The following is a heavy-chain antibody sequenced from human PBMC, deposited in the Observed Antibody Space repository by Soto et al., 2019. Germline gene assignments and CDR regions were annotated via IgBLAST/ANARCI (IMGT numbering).Heavy chain of an antibody. CDR3: ARPANTVADHFDL. CDR2: IYPSDSDT. CDR1: GYTFTIYW. Sequence: GESLKISCQVSGYTFTIYWIGWVRQMPGKGLEWMGIIYPSDSDTRYSPSFQGQVTISTDQSINTAYLQWDSLKASDTAIYYCARPANTVADHFDLWGQGTPVTVSS. D-gene: IGHD4-17*01. V-gene: IGHV5-51*01. J-gene: IGHJ4*02.